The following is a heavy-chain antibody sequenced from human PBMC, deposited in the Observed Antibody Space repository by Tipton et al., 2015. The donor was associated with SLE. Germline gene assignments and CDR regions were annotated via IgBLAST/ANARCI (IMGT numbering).Heavy chain of an antibody. CDR1: GGSISSYH. J-gene: IGHJ4*02. Sequence: TLSLTCTVSGGSISSYHWSWIRQPPGKGLEWIGYIYYSGSTNYNPSLKSRVTISVDTSKNQFSLKLSSVTAADTAVYYCARRWYSSSWYDYWGQGTLVTVSS. CDR3: ARRWYSSSWYDY. D-gene: IGHD6-13*01. V-gene: IGHV4-59*08. CDR2: IYYSGST.